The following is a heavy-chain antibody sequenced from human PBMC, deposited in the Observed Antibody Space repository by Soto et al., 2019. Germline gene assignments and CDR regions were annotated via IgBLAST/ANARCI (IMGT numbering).Heavy chain of an antibody. CDR2: IYYSGST. CDR1: GGSISSGGYY. J-gene: IGHJ6*03. D-gene: IGHD5-12*01. Sequence: KPSETLSLTCTVSGGSISSGGYYWSWIRQHPGKGLEWIGYIYYSGSTYYNPSLKSRVAISVDTSKNQFSLKLSSVTAADTAVYYCARDKREYSGYDGYYYYYYMDVWGKGTKVTVSS. CDR3: ARDKREYSGYDGYYYYYYMDV. V-gene: IGHV4-31*03.